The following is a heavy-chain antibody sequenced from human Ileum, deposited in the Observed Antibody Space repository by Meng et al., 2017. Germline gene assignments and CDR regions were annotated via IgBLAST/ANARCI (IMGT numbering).Heavy chain of an antibody. CDR2: MSPNSGNT. CDR1: GYTFTSYD. D-gene: IGHD3-10*01. CDR3: ARVVSSGTFGDWFDP. J-gene: IGHJ5*02. Sequence: VQLVQSEAEVRKPGASVKVSGRASGYTFTSYDIHWVRQAPGQGLEWMGWMSPNSGNTGYSQNFQGRVTLTRSTPLRTVYMELSSLQSEDTAVYYCARVVSSGTFGDWFDPWGQGTLVTVSS. V-gene: IGHV1-8*01.